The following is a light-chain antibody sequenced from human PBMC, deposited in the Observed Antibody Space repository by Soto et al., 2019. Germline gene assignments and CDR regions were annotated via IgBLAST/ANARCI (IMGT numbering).Light chain of an antibody. CDR3: MQALQGPPT. Sequence: DIVMTQSPVSLPVTPGEPASISCRSSQSLLNSNGHNCLDWYLQKPGQSPQLLIHLGSVRASGVPDRFSCSGSGTDFTLEISRVEAEDVGVYYCMQALQGPPTFGGGTKVEIK. J-gene: IGKJ4*01. V-gene: IGKV2-28*01. CDR2: LGS. CDR1: QSLLNSNGHNC.